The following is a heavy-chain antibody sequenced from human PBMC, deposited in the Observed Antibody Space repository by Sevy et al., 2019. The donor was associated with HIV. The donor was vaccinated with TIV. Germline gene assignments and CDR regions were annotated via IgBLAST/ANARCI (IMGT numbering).Heavy chain of an antibody. CDR2: ISFDGSNK. D-gene: IGHD3-16*01. CDR1: GFTFSSYA. J-gene: IGHJ4*02. CDR3: ARDGGGGPTKVHFDY. Sequence: GGSLRLSCAASGFTFSSYAMHWVRQAPGNGLEWVAVISFDGSNKYYADSVKGRFTISRDNSKNTLYLQMNSLRAEDTAVYYCARDGGGGPTKVHFDYWGQGTLVTVSS. V-gene: IGHV3-30*04.